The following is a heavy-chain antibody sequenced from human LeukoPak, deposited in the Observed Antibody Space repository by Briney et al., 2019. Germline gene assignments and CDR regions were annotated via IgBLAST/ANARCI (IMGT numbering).Heavy chain of an antibody. V-gene: IGHV4-31*03. Sequence: PSQTLSLTCTVSGGSISSGGYYWSWIRQHPGKGLEWIGCIYYSGSTYYNPSLKSRVTISVDTSKNQFSLKLSSVTAADTAVYYCARVGYSYGYSSNAFDIWGQGTMVTVSS. J-gene: IGHJ3*02. D-gene: IGHD5-18*01. CDR1: GGSISSGGYY. CDR2: IYYSGST. CDR3: ARVGYSYGYSSNAFDI.